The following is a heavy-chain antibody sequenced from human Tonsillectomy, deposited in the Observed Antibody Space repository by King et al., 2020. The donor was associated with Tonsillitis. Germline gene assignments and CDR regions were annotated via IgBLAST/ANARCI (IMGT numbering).Heavy chain of an antibody. Sequence: QLVQSGGGLVQPGGSLRVSCAASGFTFSSYAISWVRQAPGKGLEWVSGISGTRFTTYSADSVKGRFTISRDNSKNTLYLQMNSLRAEDTAVYYCAKGDMGYYYYGMDVWGQGTTVTVSS. CDR1: GFTFSSYA. J-gene: IGHJ6*02. CDR2: ISGTRFTT. D-gene: IGHD3-16*01. V-gene: IGHV3-23*04. CDR3: AKGDMGYYYYGMDV.